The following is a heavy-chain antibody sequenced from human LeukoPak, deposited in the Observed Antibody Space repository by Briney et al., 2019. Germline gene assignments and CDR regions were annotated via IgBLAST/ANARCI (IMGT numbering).Heavy chain of an antibody. V-gene: IGHV4-34*01. CDR1: GGSFSAYY. D-gene: IGHD6-13*01. J-gene: IGHJ4*02. CDR2: INHSGST. Sequence: SETLSLTCAVYGGSFSAYYWSWVRQPPGKGLEWIGEINHSGSTNYNPSLKSRVAMSVDTSKNQFSLKLSSVTAADTAVYYCARDRPSSWAFDYWGQGTLVTVSS. CDR3: ARDRPSSWAFDY.